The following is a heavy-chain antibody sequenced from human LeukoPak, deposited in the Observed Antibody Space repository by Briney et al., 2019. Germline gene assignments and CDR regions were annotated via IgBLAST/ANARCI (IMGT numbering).Heavy chain of an antibody. J-gene: IGHJ6*03. Sequence: ASVKVSCKASGCTLTNYAISYVITWVRQAPGQGLEWKGGIIPIFVTANYAQKFQGRVTITADKSTSTADMELSSLRSEDTAVYYCAREVAAAGTYYYYYMDVWGKGTTVTVSS. CDR3: AREVAAAGTYYYYYMDV. D-gene: IGHD6-13*01. CDR1: GCTLTNYA. V-gene: IGHV1-69*06. CDR2: IIPIFVTA.